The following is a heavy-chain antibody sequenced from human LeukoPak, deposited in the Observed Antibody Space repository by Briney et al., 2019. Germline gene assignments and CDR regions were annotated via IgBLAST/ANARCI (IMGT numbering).Heavy chain of an antibody. Sequence: SGGSLRLSCAASGFTFSSYWMHWVRQASGKGLVWVSRIKSDGSSTSYADSVKGRFTISRDDAKNTLYLQMNSLRAEDTAVYYCARDGLDFDYWGQGTLVTVSS. CDR1: GFTFSSYW. CDR2: IKSDGSST. CDR3: ARDGLDFDY. D-gene: IGHD3/OR15-3a*01. V-gene: IGHV3-74*01. J-gene: IGHJ4*02.